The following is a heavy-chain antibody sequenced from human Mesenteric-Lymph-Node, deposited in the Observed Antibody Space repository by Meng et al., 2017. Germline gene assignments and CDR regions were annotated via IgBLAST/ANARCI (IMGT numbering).Heavy chain of an antibody. V-gene: IGHV3-7*01. Sequence: GESLKISCAASGFTFSSYWMSWVRQAPGKGLEWVANIKQDGSEKYYVDSVKGRFTISRDNAKNSLYLQMNSLRAEDTAVYYCARGRGYYYVDAFDIWGQGTMVTVSS. J-gene: IGHJ3*02. CDR2: IKQDGSEK. CDR3: ARGRGYYYVDAFDI. CDR1: GFTFSSYW. D-gene: IGHD3-22*01.